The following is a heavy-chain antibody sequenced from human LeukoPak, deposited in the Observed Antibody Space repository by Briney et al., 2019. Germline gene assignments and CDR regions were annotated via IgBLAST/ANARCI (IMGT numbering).Heavy chain of an antibody. CDR2: INHSGST. J-gene: IGHJ4*02. V-gene: IGHV4-34*01. Sequence: SETLSLTCAVYGGSFSGYYWSWIRQPPGKGLEWIGEINHSGSTNYNPSLKSRVTISVDTSKNQFSLKLSSVTAADTAVYCCARLLTEIDYWGQGTLVTVSS. CDR3: ARLLTEIDY. CDR1: GGSFSGYY.